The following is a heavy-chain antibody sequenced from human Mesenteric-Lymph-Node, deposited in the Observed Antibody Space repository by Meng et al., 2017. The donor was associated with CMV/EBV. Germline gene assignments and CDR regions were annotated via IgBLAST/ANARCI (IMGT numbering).Heavy chain of an antibody. J-gene: IGHJ6*02. CDR2: ISYTGST. Sequence: GSLRLSCTVSGGSISSDYWSWIRQSPGKGLQYIGYISYTGSTNYSPSLKSRVTISIDTSKNQFSLKLTSVSAADTAVYYCARGFHCCSSRFYTSYGLDVWGQGTTVTVSS. V-gene: IGHV4-59*01. D-gene: IGHD2-2*02. CDR3: ARGFHCCSSRFYTSYGLDV. CDR1: GGSISSDY.